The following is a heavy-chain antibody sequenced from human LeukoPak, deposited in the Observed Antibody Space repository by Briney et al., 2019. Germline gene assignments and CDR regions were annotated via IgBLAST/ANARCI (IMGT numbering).Heavy chain of an antibody. CDR1: GFTFSDYY. CDR3: ARAPKFRLVGVPKGPFDP. J-gene: IGHJ5*02. Sequence: GGSLRLSCAASGFTFSDYYMSWIRQAPGKGLEWVSYISNSGSTICYADSVKGRFFISRDNAKNSLYLQMNSLRAEDTAVYYCARAPKFRLVGVPKGPFDPWGQGTLVTVSS. V-gene: IGHV3-11*01. CDR2: ISNSGSTI. D-gene: IGHD2-15*01.